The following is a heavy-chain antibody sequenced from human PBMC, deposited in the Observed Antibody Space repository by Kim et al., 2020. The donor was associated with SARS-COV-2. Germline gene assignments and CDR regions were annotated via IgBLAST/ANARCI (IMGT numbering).Heavy chain of an antibody. D-gene: IGHD1-1*01. Sequence: GGSLRLSCAASGFIFSKVWMSWVRQAPGKGLEWVGRITREADGETSEYAAPGKGRFSISRDDSRHTVSMQMRSLKSKDTAVYYCTTEGVNSNWIDGDYNFESWGPGALVT. V-gene: IGHV3-15*01. CDR2: ITREADGETS. J-gene: IGHJ5*01. CDR1: GFIFSKVW. CDR3: TTEGVNSNWIDGDYNFES.